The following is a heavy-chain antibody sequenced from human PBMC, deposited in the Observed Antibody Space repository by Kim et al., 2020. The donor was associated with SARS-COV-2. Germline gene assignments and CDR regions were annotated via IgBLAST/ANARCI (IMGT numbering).Heavy chain of an antibody. CDR3: AKGIIGAATDY. J-gene: IGHJ4*02. V-gene: IGHV3-NL1*01. Sequence: TYYADSVRGRFPTSRDKSKNTLYLQLSSLRAEDTAVYYCAKGIIGAATDYWGQGTLVTVSS. D-gene: IGHD3-16*01. CDR2: T.